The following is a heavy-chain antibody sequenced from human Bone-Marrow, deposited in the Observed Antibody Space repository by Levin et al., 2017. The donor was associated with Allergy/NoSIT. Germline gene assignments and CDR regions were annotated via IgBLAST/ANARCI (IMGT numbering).Heavy chain of an antibody. CDR1: DGSISSYF. J-gene: IGHJ3*01. D-gene: IGHD1-26*01. CDR3: ARRKGAVVEAFDV. CDR2: IYHSGST. V-gene: IGHV4-59*08. Sequence: SQTLSLTCTVPDGSISSYFWSWIRQSPGKGLEWIGYIYHSGSTNSNPSLRSRVTMSIDTSKNQFSLTLTSVTAADTAIYYCARRKGAVVEAFDVWGQGTMVSVS.